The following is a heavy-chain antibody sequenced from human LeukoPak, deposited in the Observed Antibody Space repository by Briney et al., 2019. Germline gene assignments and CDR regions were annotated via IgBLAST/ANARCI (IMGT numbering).Heavy chain of an antibody. V-gene: IGHV3-48*03. Sequence: AGGSLRLSCAASGFTFSSYEMNRVRQAPGKGLEWVSYITNRGSGSTIYYAGSVKGRFTVSRDDAKNSLYLQINSLRVEDTAVYYCASSPRLTTSWFLFDSWGHGTLVTVSS. CDR1: GFTFSSYE. D-gene: IGHD2-2*01. CDR2: ITNRGSGSTI. CDR3: ASSPRLTTSWFLFDS. J-gene: IGHJ5*01.